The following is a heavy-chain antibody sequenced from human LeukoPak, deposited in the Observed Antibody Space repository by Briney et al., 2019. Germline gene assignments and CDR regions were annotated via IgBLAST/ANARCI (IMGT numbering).Heavy chain of an antibody. CDR3: ARDGSAYSYYFDY. CDR1: GFTFSDSY. V-gene: IGHV3-11*01. J-gene: IGHJ4*02. Sequence: GGSLRLSCAASGFTFSDSYMSWICQAPGKGLEWLSYISSSGSSIYYADSVKGRFTISRDSAKNSLYLQMNNLRAEDTAVYYCARDGSAYSYYFDYWGQGTLVTVSS. CDR2: ISSSGSSI. D-gene: IGHD3-22*01.